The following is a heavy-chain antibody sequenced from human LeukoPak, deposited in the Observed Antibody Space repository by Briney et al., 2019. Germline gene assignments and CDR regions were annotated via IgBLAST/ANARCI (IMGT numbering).Heavy chain of an antibody. J-gene: IGHJ3*02. CDR3: AGHYSVIVGATSDAFDI. Sequence: SETLSLTCTVSGGSISSSSYYWGWIRQPPGKGLEWIGSIYYSGSTYYNPSLKSRVTISVDTSKNQFSLKLSSVTAADTAVYYCAGHYSVIVGATSDAFDIWGQGTMVTVSS. D-gene: IGHD1-26*01. CDR1: GGSISSSSYY. CDR2: IYYSGST. V-gene: IGHV4-39*01.